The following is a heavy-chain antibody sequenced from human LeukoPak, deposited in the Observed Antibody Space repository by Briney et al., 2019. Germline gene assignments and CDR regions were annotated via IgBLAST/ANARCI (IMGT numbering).Heavy chain of an antibody. CDR2: IYPGDSDT. CDR1: GYSFTSYW. Sequence: GESLKISCKGSGYSFTSYWIGWVRQMPGKGLEWMGIIYPGDSDTRYSPSFQGQVTISADKSISTAYLQWSSLKASDTAMYYCARQTVIGSINSDAFDIWGQGTMVTVSS. CDR3: ARQTVIGSINSDAFDI. V-gene: IGHV5-51*01. J-gene: IGHJ3*02. D-gene: IGHD2/OR15-2a*01.